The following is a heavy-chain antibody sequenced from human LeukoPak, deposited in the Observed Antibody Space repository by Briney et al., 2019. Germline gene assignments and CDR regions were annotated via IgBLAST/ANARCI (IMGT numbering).Heavy chain of an antibody. CDR2: IGTSSTTI. Sequence: GGSLRLSCAASGFTFSSYTMNWVRQPPGKGLEWVSNIGTSSTTIYYADSVKGRFTISRDNAKNSLYLQMNSLRANDTAVYYCARFAAGGSYYYYMDVWGKGTTVTVSS. CDR3: ARFAAGGSYYYYMDV. V-gene: IGHV3-48*01. J-gene: IGHJ6*03. D-gene: IGHD6-25*01. CDR1: GFTFSSYT.